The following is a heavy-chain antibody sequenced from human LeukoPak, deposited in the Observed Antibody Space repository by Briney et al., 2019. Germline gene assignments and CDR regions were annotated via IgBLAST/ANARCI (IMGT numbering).Heavy chain of an antibody. CDR3: ARRGPYNWNEENNWFDP. CDR2: IYYSGST. Sequence: SETLSLTCTVSGGSISSYYWSWIRQPPGKGLEWIGYIYYSGSTNYNPSLKSRVTISVDTSKNQFSLKLSSVTAADTAVYYCARRGPYNWNEENNWFDPWGQGTLVTVSS. V-gene: IGHV4-59*08. CDR1: GGSISSYY. J-gene: IGHJ5*02. D-gene: IGHD1-20*01.